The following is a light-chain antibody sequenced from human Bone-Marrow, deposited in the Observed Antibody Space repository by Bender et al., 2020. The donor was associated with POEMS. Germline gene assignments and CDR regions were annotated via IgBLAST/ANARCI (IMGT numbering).Light chain of an antibody. CDR1: SSDVGSYNL. Sequence: QSALTQPASVSGSPGQSITISCSGTSSDVGSYNLVSWYQQRPDKAPKLIIYEGSKRPSGVSYRFSGSKSGYTASLTISGLQAEDEAEYYCAVWDDSLNGWVFGGWTKLTVL. CDR3: AVWDDSLNGWV. CDR2: EGS. J-gene: IGLJ3*02. V-gene: IGLV2-23*01.